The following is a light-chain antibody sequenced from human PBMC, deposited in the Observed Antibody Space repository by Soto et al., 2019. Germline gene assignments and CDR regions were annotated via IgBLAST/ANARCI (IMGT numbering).Light chain of an antibody. CDR3: QRSYSTPT. CDR1: QSISSY. J-gene: IGKJ5*01. Sequence: DIQMTQSPSSLSPSVGDRVTITCRASQSISSYLNWYQHKPGNAPKLLIYAASSLQSGVPSRCSGSGSGTDLTLTISSLQPEDFATYYCQRSYSTPTFGQGTRLENK. V-gene: IGKV1-39*01. CDR2: AAS.